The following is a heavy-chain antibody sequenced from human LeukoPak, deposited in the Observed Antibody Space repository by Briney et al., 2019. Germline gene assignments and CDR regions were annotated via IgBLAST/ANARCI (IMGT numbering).Heavy chain of an antibody. Sequence: GGSLRLSCAASGFTFGSYWMSWVRQAPGKGLEWVANIKQDGSEKYYVDSVKGRFTISRDNAKNSLYLQMNSLRAEDTAVYYCARDWNAFDIWGQGTMVTVSS. CDR3: ARDWNAFDI. J-gene: IGHJ3*02. V-gene: IGHV3-7*01. CDR2: IKQDGSEK. D-gene: IGHD1-1*01. CDR1: GFTFGSYW.